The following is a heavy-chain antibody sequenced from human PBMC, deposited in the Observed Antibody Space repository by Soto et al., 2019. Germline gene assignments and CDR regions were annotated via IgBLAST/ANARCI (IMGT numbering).Heavy chain of an antibody. CDR2: IFYSGST. D-gene: IGHD3-10*01. J-gene: IGHJ4*02. CDR1: GGSISSSSYY. V-gene: IGHV4-39*07. CDR3: ARAPRGNYGYPSYFDY. Sequence: SETLSLTCTVSGGSISSSSYYWGWIRQPPGKGLEWIGSIFYSGSTYYNPSLKSRVTISVDTSKNQFSLKLSSVTAADMAVYYCARAPRGNYGYPSYFDYWGQGTLVTVSS.